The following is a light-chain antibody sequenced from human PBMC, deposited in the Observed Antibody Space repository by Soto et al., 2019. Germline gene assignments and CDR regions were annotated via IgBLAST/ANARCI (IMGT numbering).Light chain of an antibody. CDR3: QKYNSAPLT. Sequence: DVQMTQSPSSLSAFVGDRVTITCRASQGIAPYLAWFQQKPAKVPKLLIYATSTLQSGVPSRFSGSGSGTEFTLTINSLQPEDVGSYYCQKYNSAPLTFGGGTKVEIK. V-gene: IGKV1-27*01. CDR2: ATS. CDR1: QGIAPY. J-gene: IGKJ4*01.